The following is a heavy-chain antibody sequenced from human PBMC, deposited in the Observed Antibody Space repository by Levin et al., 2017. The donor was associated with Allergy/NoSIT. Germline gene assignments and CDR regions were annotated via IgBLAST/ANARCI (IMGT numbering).Heavy chain of an antibody. CDR3: ARESFGAYFYMDV. J-gene: IGHJ6*03. CDR2: ISDVGGTT. CDR1: GLTFASYG. V-gene: IGHV3-23*01. Sequence: GESLKISCTASGLTFASYGMSWVRQAPGKGLEWVAGISDVGGTTFYADSVKGRFTISRDNSRNTLFLQMHSLRADDTAVYYCARESFGAYFYMDVWGKGTTVTVSS. D-gene: IGHD3-10*01.